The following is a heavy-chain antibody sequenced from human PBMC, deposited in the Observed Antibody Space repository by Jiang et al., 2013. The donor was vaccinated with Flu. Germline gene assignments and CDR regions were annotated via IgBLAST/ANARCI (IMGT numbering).Heavy chain of an antibody. J-gene: IGHJ3*02. CDR3: ARGPSYYYDSSGWKDAFDI. D-gene: IGHD3-22*01. CDR1: GFTFSSYG. CDR2: ISYDGSNK. Sequence: AASGFTFSSYGMHWVRQAPGKGLEWVAVISYDGSNKYYADSVKGRFTISRDNSKNTLYLQMNSLRAEDTAVYYCARGPSYYYDSSGWKDAFDIWGQGTMVTVSS. V-gene: IGHV3-33*05.